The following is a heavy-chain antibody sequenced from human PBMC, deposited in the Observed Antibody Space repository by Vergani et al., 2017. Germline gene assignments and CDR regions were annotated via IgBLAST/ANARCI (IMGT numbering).Heavy chain of an antibody. Sequence: EVQLVQSGAEVKKPGESLRLSCKGSGYSFTSYCISWVRQMPGKGLEWMGRIDPSGSYTIHSPSFQGHGTISADKSISTAYLQWSSLKASDTAMYYCARRAAAGPYYYYYGMDVWGQGTTVTVSS. CDR3: ARRAAAGPYYYYYGMDV. CDR1: GYSFTSYC. J-gene: IGHJ6*02. D-gene: IGHD6-13*01. V-gene: IGHV5-10-1*01. CDR2: IDPSGSYT.